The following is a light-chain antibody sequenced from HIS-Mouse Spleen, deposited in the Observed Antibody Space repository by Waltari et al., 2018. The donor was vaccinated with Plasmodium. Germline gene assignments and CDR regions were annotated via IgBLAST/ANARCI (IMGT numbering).Light chain of an antibody. V-gene: IGKV1-9*01. CDR1: QGISSY. J-gene: IGKJ4*01. Sequence: DIQLTQSPSFLSASVGDRVPITCRASQGISSYLAWYQQKPGKAPKLLIYAASTLQSGVPSRFSGSGSGTEFTLTISSLQAEDFATYYCQQLNSYPLTFGGGTKVEIK. CDR3: QQLNSYPLT. CDR2: AAS.